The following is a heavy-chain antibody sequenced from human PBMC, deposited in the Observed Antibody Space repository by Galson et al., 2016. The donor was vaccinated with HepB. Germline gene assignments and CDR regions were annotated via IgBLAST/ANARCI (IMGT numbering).Heavy chain of an antibody. CDR2: IKQDDSEK. V-gene: IGHV3-7*01. CDR3: ARGAVGGYFGELSDY. Sequence: SLRLSCAASGFTFNNFWMTWVRQAPGKGLEWLAKIKQDDSEKYYADSVKGRFTISRDNAKNSVYLEMNNLRVEDTALYYCARGAVGGYFGELSDYWGLGTLVTVSS. J-gene: IGHJ4*02. D-gene: IGHD3-10*01. CDR1: GFTFNNFW.